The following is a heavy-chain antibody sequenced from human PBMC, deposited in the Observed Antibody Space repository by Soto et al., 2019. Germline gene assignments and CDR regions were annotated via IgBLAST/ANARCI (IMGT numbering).Heavy chain of an antibody. CDR1: GFTFRSYV. Sequence: QVQLVESGGGMVQPGTSLRLSCVGSGFTFRSYVIHWVRQAPGKGLEWVALTSYDGSNNFYGDPVKGRFTISRHNSRNTVELQMDSLRFEDTALYYCARWGTTGGLDVWGQGTLVSVSS. D-gene: IGHD3-16*01. CDR3: ARWGTTGGLDV. CDR2: TSYDGSNN. J-gene: IGHJ4*02. V-gene: IGHV3-33*05.